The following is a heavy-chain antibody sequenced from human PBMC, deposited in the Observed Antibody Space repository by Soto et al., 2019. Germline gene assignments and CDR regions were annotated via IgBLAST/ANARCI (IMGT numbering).Heavy chain of an antibody. V-gene: IGHV4-30-4*01. CDR3: ARSREFDY. CDR2: IYNGGST. J-gene: IGHJ4*02. CDR1: GDSVSSVGFH. Sequence: SETLSLTCTVSGDSVSSVGFHWAWLRRPPGKGLEWIGYIYNGGSTYYRPSLESRMHMSLGATRNHYSLRLTSVTAADTAVYYCARSREFDYWSQGTLVTVAS.